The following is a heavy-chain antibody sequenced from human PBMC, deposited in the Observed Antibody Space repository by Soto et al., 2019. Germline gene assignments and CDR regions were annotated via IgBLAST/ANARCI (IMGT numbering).Heavy chain of an antibody. Sequence: QVQLQESGPGLVKPSDTLSHTCAVSGYSISSSNWWGWIRQPPGKGLEWIGYIYYSGSTYYNPSRKRRVTMSVDTSKNQFSLKLSSVSAVDTAVYYCARKNGVLDAFDIWGQGTMVTVSS. CDR2: IYYSGST. J-gene: IGHJ3*02. D-gene: IGHD4-17*01. CDR3: ARKNGVLDAFDI. CDR1: GYSISSSNW. V-gene: IGHV4-28*01.